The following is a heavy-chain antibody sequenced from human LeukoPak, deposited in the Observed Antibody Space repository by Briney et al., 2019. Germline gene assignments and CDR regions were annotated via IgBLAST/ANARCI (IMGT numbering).Heavy chain of an antibody. CDR2: FGIAGDT. J-gene: IGHJ6*03. Sequence: GGSLRLSCAASGFTFSSYDMHWVRQVTGKGLEWVSTFGIAGDTYYPASVKGRFTISRENAKNSLYLQMNSLRAGDTAVYYCAKGSGWEQSYYYYYMDVWGKGTTVTISS. V-gene: IGHV3-13*01. D-gene: IGHD1-26*01. CDR3: AKGSGWEQSYYYYYMDV. CDR1: GFTFSSYD.